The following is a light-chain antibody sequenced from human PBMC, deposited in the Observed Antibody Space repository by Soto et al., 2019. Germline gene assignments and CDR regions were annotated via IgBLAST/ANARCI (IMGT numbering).Light chain of an antibody. Sequence: DIQLTQSPSFLSASVGDRVTITCRASQGIRNYLAWYQQKPGRAPKLLIYIASTLQSGVPSRFSGSYSGTEFTLTITSLQPDDFATYYCQQVNSYPITFGHGTRLEIK. J-gene: IGKJ5*01. CDR1: QGIRNY. V-gene: IGKV1-9*01. CDR3: QQVNSYPIT. CDR2: IAS.